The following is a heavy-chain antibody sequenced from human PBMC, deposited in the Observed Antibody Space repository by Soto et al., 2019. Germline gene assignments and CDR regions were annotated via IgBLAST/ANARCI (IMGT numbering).Heavy chain of an antibody. D-gene: IGHD2-15*01. Sequence: GGSLRLSCAASGFTFSSYGMHWVRQAPGKGLEWVAVIWYDGSNKYYADSVKGRFTISRDNSKNTLYLQMNSLRAEDTAVYYCARDRSVSVAATSLDYYYGMDVWGQGTTVTVSS. CDR2: IWYDGSNK. CDR1: GFTFSSYG. J-gene: IGHJ6*02. V-gene: IGHV3-33*01. CDR3: ARDRSVSVAATSLDYYYGMDV.